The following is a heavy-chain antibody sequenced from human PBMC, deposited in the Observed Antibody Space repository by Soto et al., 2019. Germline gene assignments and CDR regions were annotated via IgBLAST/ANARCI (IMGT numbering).Heavy chain of an antibody. CDR3: VRDGTKTLRDWFDP. J-gene: IGHJ5*02. CDR1: GASISGFY. D-gene: IGHD1-1*01. V-gene: IGHV4-4*07. CDR2: IYATGTT. Sequence: HSETLSLTRTVSGASISGFYWSWIRKYAGKELEWIGRIYATGTTDYNPSLKSRVMMSVDTSKKQFTLKLRSVTAADTAVYYCVRDGTKTLRDWFDPWGQGISVTGS.